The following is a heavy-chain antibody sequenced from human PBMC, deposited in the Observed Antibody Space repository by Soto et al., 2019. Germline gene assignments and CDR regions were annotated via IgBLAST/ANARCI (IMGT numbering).Heavy chain of an antibody. CDR2: INAGNGNT. V-gene: IGHV1-3*01. D-gene: IGHD5-18*01. Sequence: ASVKVSCEACGYTFTSYAMHWVRQAPGQRLEWMGWINAGNGNTKYSQKFQGRVTMTTDTSTSTAYMELRSLRSDDTAVYYCARGVDTAMGYGYYYGMDVWGQGTTVTVSS. J-gene: IGHJ6*02. CDR1: GYTFTSYA. CDR3: ARGVDTAMGYGYYYGMDV.